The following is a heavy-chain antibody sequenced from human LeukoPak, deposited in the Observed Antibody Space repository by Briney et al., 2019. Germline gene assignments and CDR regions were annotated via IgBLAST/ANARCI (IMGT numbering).Heavy chain of an antibody. CDR2: IWYDGSTQ. CDR3: AREGGAGRYSTFFEC. D-gene: IGHD3-10*01. V-gene: IGHV3-33*01. J-gene: IGHJ4*02. Sequence: GRTLRLSCAPSGFTSRNDIIHCGPHTPGKRLEWVTLIWYDGSTQPYADSLKVRFTISRDNSKNTLYLQITSLRAQTAALFNGAREGGAGRYSTFFECWGQGTLVTVAS. CDR1: GFTSRNDI.